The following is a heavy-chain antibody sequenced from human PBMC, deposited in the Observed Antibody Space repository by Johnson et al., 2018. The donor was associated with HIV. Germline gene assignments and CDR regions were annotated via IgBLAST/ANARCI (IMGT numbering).Heavy chain of an antibody. D-gene: IGHD1-26*01. J-gene: IGHJ3*01. V-gene: IGHV3-30*14. CDR3: ATKGSKWELIVEGFAV. Sequence: QVQLVESGGGLVKPGGSLRLSCAASGFTFSDYYMSWIRQGTGKGLEWVAVISYDGSNKYYADSVKGRFTVSSDYSENTLYLQMNSLTAEDTAVYYCATKGSKWELIVEGFAVWGQGKMVTVSS. CDR2: ISYDGSNK. CDR1: GFTFSDYY.